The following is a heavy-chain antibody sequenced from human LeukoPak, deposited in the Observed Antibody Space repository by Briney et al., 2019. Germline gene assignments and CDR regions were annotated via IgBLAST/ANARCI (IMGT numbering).Heavy chain of an antibody. V-gene: IGHV4-59*08. CDR1: VGSISIYY. Sequence: SETLSLTCTVSVGSISIYYWSWIRHPPGKGLEWIGYIYYSGSTNYNPTLKSRVTIPVHTSKNQFPLKLSSVTAADTAVYYCARHRQGGIYSSSWYGFDYWGQGTLVTVSS. CDR2: IYYSGST. J-gene: IGHJ4*02. D-gene: IGHD6-13*01. CDR3: ARHRQGGIYSSSWYGFDY.